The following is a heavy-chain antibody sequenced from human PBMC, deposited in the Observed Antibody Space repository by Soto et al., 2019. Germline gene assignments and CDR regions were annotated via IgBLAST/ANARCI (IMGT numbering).Heavy chain of an antibody. V-gene: IGHV4-59*01. J-gene: IGHJ5*02. D-gene: IGHD3-10*01. CDR3: ARASGLSIYNWFDX. CDR2: IYFSGST. Sequence: PSDTLSLTFSISNGSIGGFYWNWIRQSPEKGLEWIGQIYFSGSTIYSPSFQSRVTLSVDSSKSQVALRLTSVTAADTAVYFCARASGLSIYNWFDXWGQVILVPVSX. CDR1: NGSIGGFY.